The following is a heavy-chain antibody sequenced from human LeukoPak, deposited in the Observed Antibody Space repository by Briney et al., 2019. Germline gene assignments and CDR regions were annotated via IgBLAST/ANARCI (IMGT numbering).Heavy chain of an antibody. CDR3: RQGSTTKNFDY. V-gene: IGHV5-51*01. CDR1: GYSSTSYW. Sequence: GESLKISCKCSGYSSTSYWIGWVRQLPGKDLEWMGIIYPGDSDTRYSPSFQGHVTISADKSISTAYLQWSSLKAANTAVYYCRQGSTTKNFDYWGQGTPVTVSS. J-gene: IGHJ4*02. D-gene: IGHD2-15*01. CDR2: IYPGDSDT.